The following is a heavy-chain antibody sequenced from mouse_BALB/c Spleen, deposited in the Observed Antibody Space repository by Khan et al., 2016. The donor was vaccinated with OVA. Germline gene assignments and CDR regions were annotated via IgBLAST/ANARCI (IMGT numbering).Heavy chain of an antibody. CDR2: INTHSGVP. CDR1: GYTFTTAG. CDR3: ARGEAAYYRNDGSAMEY. Sequence: QVQLKESGPELKKPGETVRISCKASGYTFTTAGIQWVQKMPGKGLKWIGWINTHSGVPKYAEDFKGRFAFSLEISVNTAYLQITNLKNEDTATFCCARGEAAYYRNDGSAMEYWGQGTSVTVSS. V-gene: IGHV9-4*02. D-gene: IGHD2-14*01. J-gene: IGHJ4*01.